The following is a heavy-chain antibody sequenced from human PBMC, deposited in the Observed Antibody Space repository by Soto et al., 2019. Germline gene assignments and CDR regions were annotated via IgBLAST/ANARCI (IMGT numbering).Heavy chain of an antibody. CDR1: GGSISGGGCS. CDR2: IYHSGST. D-gene: IGHD4-17*01. Sequence: SLTLSLTWAVAGGSISGGGCSRSWIKQPPGKGLAWIGYIYHSGSTYYNPSLKSRATISVDRSKNQFSLKLSSVTPADTAVYYGAGAPTTVTTFEYWGQGTFVPVSP. J-gene: IGHJ4*02. CDR3: AGAPTTVTTFEY. V-gene: IGHV4-30-2*01.